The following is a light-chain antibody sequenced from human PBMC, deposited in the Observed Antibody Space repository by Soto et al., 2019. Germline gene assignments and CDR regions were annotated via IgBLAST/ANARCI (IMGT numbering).Light chain of an antibody. CDR3: AKRSNWPPIFT. J-gene: IGKJ3*01. V-gene: IGKV3-11*01. CDR1: QSVNKY. Sequence: EIVLTQSPATLSLSPGERATLSCRASQSVNKYLAWYQQKPGQAPRLLIYEVSNRAAGIPARFSGSGSGTDFTLTISSLEPEDFAVYYCAKRSNWPPIFTFGPGTKVDIK. CDR2: EVS.